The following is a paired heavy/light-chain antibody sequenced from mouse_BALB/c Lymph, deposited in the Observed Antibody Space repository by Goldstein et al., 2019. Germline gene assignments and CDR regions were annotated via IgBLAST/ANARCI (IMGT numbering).Light chain of an antibody. CDR3: QQSNEDPYT. CDR2: RAS. J-gene: IGKJ2*01. CDR1: ESVESYGNSF. V-gene: IGKV3-5*01. Sequence: DIVLTQSPASLAVSLGQRATISCRASESVESYGNSFMHWYQQKPGQPPKLLIYRASNLESGIPARFSGSGSRTDFTLTINPVEADDAATYYCQQSNEDPYTFGGGTKLEIK.
Heavy chain of an antibody. J-gene: IGHJ2*01. CDR1: GYSFTNYW. Sequence: QVQLQQSGPQVVRPGASMKISCKASGYSFTNYWMHWVKQRPGQGLEWIGMIDPSDNETSLNQKFKDKATLTVDKSSSTAYMQLSSPTSDDSAVYYCARKTDYWGQGTTLTVSS. V-gene: IGHV1S126*01. CDR3: ARKTDY. CDR2: IDPSDNET.